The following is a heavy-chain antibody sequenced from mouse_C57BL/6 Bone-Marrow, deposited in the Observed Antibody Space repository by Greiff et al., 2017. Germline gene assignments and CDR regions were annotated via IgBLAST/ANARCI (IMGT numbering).Heavy chain of an antibody. J-gene: IGHJ1*03. CDR3: ARGYYYGSREGYFDV. CDR2: ISYDGSN. D-gene: IGHD1-1*01. CDR1: GYSITSGYY. V-gene: IGHV3-6*01. Sequence: VQLQQSGPGLVKPSQSLSLTCSVTGYSITSGYYWNWIRQFPGNKLEWMGYISYDGSNNYNPSLKNRISITRDTSKNQFFLRLKSVTTEDTATYYCARGYYYGSREGYFDVWGTGTTVTVSS.